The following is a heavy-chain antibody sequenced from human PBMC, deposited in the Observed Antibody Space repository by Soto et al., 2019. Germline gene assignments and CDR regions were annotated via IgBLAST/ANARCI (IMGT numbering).Heavy chain of an antibody. V-gene: IGHV4-31*03. Sequence: QVQLQESGPGLVKPSQTLSLTCTVSGGSISSGGYYWGWIRQHPGKGLEWIGYINYSGTTYYSPSRKSRLTISVDTSKNQFTLDLSSVTAADTAVYYCARDSSGYSSIDYWGQGTLVTVSS. CDR2: INYSGTT. J-gene: IGHJ4*02. CDR1: GGSISSGGYY. CDR3: ARDSSGYSSIDY. D-gene: IGHD3-22*01.